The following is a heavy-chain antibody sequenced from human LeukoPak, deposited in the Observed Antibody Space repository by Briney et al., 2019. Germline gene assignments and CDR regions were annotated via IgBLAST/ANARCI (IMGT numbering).Heavy chain of an antibody. D-gene: IGHD1-1*01. V-gene: IGHV3-74*01. J-gene: IGHJ3*02. Sequence: GGSLRLSCAASGFTFSSYWMHWVRQAPGKGLVWVSRINSDGSSTSYADSMKGRFTISRDNGKNTLYLQMNSLRAEDTAVYYCARPGIWERAFDIWGQGTMVTVSS. CDR1: GFTFSSYW. CDR3: ARPGIWERAFDI. CDR2: INSDGSST.